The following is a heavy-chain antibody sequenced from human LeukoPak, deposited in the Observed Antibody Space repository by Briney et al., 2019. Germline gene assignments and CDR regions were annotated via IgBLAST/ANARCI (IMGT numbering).Heavy chain of an antibody. D-gene: IGHD2-2*01. CDR1: GFTFTSYW. Sequence: GGSLILSCAASGFTFTSYWMNWVRQAPGKGLERVANIKQDGSEKYYVDSMKGRFTISRDNAKNSLYLQMNGLRADDTAVYYCARDYQPLLYYMDVWGKGTTVTVSS. CDR2: IKQDGSEK. J-gene: IGHJ6*03. CDR3: ARDYQPLLYYMDV. V-gene: IGHV3-7*01.